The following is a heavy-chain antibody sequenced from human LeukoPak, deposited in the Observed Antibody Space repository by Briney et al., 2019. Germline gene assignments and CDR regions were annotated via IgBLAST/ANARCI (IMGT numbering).Heavy chain of an antibody. CDR3: ATDRSVAGRRAYYFDY. J-gene: IGHJ4*02. D-gene: IGHD6-19*01. CDR1: GFTFSSYG. Sequence: GGTLRLSCAASGFTFSSYGMSWVRQAPGKGLEWVSAISGSGGSTCYADSVKGRFTISRDNAKNSLYLQMNSLRVEDTAVYYCATDRSVAGRRAYYFDYWGQGILVTVSS. CDR2: ISGSGGST. V-gene: IGHV3-23*01.